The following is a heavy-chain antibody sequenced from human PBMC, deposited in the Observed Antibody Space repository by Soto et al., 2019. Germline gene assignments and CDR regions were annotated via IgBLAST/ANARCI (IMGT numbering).Heavy chain of an antibody. J-gene: IGHJ4*02. CDR1: GFTFSSYA. CDR2: ISGSGGST. V-gene: IGHV3-23*01. Sequence: EVQLLESGGGLVQPGGSLRLSCAASGFTFSSYAMSWVRQAPGKGLEWVSAISGSGGSTYYADSVKGRFTISRDNSKNTLYLQMNSLRAEDTAVYYCAKDPYDYVWGRQEGGFDYWGQGTLVTVSS. D-gene: IGHD3-16*01. CDR3: AKDPYDYVWGRQEGGFDY.